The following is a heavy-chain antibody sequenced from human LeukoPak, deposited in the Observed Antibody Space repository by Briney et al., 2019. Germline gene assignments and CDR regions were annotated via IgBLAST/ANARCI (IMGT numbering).Heavy chain of an antibody. CDR2: ISSSSSTI. J-gene: IGHJ5*02. Sequence: GGSLRLSCAASGFTFSSHSMNWVRQAPGKGLEWVSYISSSSSTIYYADSVKGRFTISRDNSKNTLYLQMNSLRAEDTAVYYCASRATVTTDRFWFDPWGQGTLVTVSS. CDR1: GFTFSSHS. V-gene: IGHV3-48*01. CDR3: ASRATVTTDRFWFDP. D-gene: IGHD4-11*01.